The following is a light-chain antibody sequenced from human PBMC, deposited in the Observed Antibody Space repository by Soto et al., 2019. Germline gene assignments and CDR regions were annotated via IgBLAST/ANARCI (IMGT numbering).Light chain of an antibody. Sequence: EIVMTQSPATLSVSPGERATLSCRASQSVSSNLAWYQQKPGQAPRLLIYGASTRATGIPARFSGSGSGTEFTLTISSLQSEDFAIYYCQQYHNYFLTFGGGTKVDIK. CDR2: GAS. J-gene: IGKJ4*01. V-gene: IGKV3-15*01. CDR3: QQYHNYFLT. CDR1: QSVSSN.